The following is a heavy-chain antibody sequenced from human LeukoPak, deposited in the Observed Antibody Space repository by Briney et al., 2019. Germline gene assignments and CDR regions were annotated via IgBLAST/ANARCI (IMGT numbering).Heavy chain of an antibody. Sequence: GGSLRLSCAASGFTFSSYGMHGVRQAPGKGLEWVAVISYDGSNKYYADSVKGRFTISRDNSKNTLYLQMNSLRAEDTAVYYCAKAGSSSSNGGGDYWGQGTLVTVSS. CDR2: ISYDGSNK. CDR1: GFTFSSYG. CDR3: AKAGSSSSNGGGDY. J-gene: IGHJ4*02. V-gene: IGHV3-30*18. D-gene: IGHD6-6*01.